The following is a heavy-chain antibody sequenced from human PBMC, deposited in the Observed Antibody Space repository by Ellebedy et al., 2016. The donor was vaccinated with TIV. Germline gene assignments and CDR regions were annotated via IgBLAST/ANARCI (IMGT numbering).Heavy chain of an antibody. V-gene: IGHV3-11*01. D-gene: IGHD5-18*01. J-gene: IGHJ6*02. CDR3: AREGDTAMVHGMDV. Sequence: PGGSLRLSCAASGFTFSDYYMSWIRQAPGKGLEWVSYITSSGSTIYYADSVKGRLTISRDNAKNSLYLQMNGLRAEDTAVYYCAREGDTAMVHGMDVWGQGTTVTVSS. CDR2: ITSSGSTI. CDR1: GFTFSDYY.